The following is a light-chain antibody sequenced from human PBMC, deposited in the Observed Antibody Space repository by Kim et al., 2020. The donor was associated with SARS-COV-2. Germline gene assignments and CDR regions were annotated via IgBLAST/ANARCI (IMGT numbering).Light chain of an antibody. Sequence: EIVLAQSPGTLSLSPGERATLSCRASQSVGSSYLAWYQQKLGQAPRLLIYGASSRATGIPDRFSGSGSGTDFTLTISRLEPEDFAVYYCQQYGSLPRTFGQGTKVDIK. CDR3: QQYGSLPRT. CDR1: QSVGSSY. J-gene: IGKJ1*01. CDR2: GAS. V-gene: IGKV3-20*01.